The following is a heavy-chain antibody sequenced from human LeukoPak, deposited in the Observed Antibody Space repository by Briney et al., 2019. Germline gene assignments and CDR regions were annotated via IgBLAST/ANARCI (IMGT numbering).Heavy chain of an antibody. D-gene: IGHD3-16*01. CDR1: GFTFSSYG. Sequence: GGSLRLSCAASGFTFSSYGMHWVRQAPGKGLEWVAFIRYDGSNKCYADSVKGRFTISRDNSKNTLYLQMNSLRAEDTAVYYCARLGEKADFDYWGQGALVTVSS. CDR2: IRYDGSNK. J-gene: IGHJ4*02. V-gene: IGHV3-30*02. CDR3: ARLGEKADFDY.